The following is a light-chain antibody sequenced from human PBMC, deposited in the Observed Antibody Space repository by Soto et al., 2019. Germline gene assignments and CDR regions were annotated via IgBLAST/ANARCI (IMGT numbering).Light chain of an antibody. V-gene: IGKV1-33*01. Sequence: IRLTQSPSSLSASVGDRVTITCRASQGISSYLAWYQQKPGKAPKLLIYDASNLEIGVPSRFSGTRSGTDFIFTISSLQPEDIATYYCQQYDNLPWTFGQGTKVDIK. J-gene: IGKJ1*01. CDR1: QGISSY. CDR2: DAS. CDR3: QQYDNLPWT.